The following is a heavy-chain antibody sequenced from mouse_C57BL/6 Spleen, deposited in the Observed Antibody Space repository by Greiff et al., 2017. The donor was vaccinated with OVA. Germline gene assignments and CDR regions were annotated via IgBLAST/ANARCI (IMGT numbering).Heavy chain of an antibody. CDR2: IDPSDSYT. Sequence: QVQLKESGAELVMPGASVKLSCKASGYTFTSYWMHWVKQRPGQGLEWIGEIDPSDSYTNYNQKFKGKSTLTVDKSSSTAYMQLSSLTSEDSAVYYCARSSFDYWGQGTTLTVSS. V-gene: IGHV1-69*01. J-gene: IGHJ2*01. CDR1: GYTFTSYW. CDR3: ARSSFDY.